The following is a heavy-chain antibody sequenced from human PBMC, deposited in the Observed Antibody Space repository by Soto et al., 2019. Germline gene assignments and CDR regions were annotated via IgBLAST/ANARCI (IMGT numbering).Heavy chain of an antibody. CDR3: ARSEVEVETAIPNYNWFDP. CDR1: GGTFSSYA. J-gene: IGHJ5*02. D-gene: IGHD2-21*02. V-gene: IGHV1-69*06. Sequence: QVQLVQSGAEVKKPGSSVKVSCKASGGTFSSYAISWVRQAPGQGLEWMGGIIPIFGTANYAQKFQGRVTITADKSTSTAYMELSSLRSEDTAVYYCARSEVEVETAIPNYNWFDPWGQGTLVTVSS. CDR2: IIPIFGTA.